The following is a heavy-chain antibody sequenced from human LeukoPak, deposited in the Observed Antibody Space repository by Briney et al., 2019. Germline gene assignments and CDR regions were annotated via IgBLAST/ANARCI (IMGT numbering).Heavy chain of an antibody. V-gene: IGHV3-23*01. D-gene: IGHD1-26*01. Sequence: GGSLRLSCAASGFTFSSYAMSWVRQAPGKGLEWVSAISGSGGSTYYADSVKGRFTISRDNSKNTLYLQMNSLRADDTAVYYCARDSASYYGGFFGYWGQGTLVTVSS. CDR2: ISGSGGST. J-gene: IGHJ4*02. CDR1: GFTFSSYA. CDR3: ARDSASYYGGFFGY.